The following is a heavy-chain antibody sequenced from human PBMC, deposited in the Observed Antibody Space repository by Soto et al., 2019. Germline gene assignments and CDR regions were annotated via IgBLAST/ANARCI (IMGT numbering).Heavy chain of an antibody. Sequence: QVQLVQSGAEVKKPGSSVKVSCKASGGTFSSYAISWVRQAPGQGLEWMGGIIPIFGTANYAQKFQGRVTITADESTSTAYMELTSLRSEDTAVYYCARGIYDSSGYYTYNWFDPWGQGTLVTVSS. J-gene: IGHJ5*02. D-gene: IGHD3-22*01. CDR3: ARGIYDSSGYYTYNWFDP. CDR2: IIPIFGTA. CDR1: GGTFSSYA. V-gene: IGHV1-69*01.